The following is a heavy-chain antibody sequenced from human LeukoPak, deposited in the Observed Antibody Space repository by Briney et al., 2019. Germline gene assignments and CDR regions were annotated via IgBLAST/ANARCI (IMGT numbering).Heavy chain of an antibody. Sequence: KAGGSLRPSCAASGFTFNSYSMYWVRQAPGKGLEWVSSISSSSSHMFYADSVKGRFSISRDNAKNSLYLQMNSVRAEDTAVYYCVRDSGSSYGYYFLHWGQGTLVTVSS. CDR3: VRDSGSSYGYYFLH. CDR2: ISSSSSHM. V-gene: IGHV3-21*01. J-gene: IGHJ1*01. D-gene: IGHD1-26*01. CDR1: GFTFNSYS.